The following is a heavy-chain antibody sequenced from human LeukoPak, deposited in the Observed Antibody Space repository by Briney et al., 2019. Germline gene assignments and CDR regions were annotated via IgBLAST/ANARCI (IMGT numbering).Heavy chain of an antibody. CDR2: IYHSGST. CDR1: GYSISSGYY. D-gene: IGHD3-10*01. J-gene: IGHJ5*02. Sequence: SETLSLTCSVSGYSISSGYYWGWIRPPPGKGLEWIGSIYHSGSTYYNPSLKSRVTISVHTPKNQFSLKLSSVTAADTAVYYCARDRSYYDSGSFSRGSDFDPWGQGTLVTVSS. V-gene: IGHV4-38-2*02. CDR3: ARDRSYYDSGSFSRGSDFDP.